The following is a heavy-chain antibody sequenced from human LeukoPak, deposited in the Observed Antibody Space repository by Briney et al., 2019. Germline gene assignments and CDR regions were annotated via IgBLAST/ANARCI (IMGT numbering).Heavy chain of an antibody. J-gene: IGHJ4*02. CDR1: GFTFSSYS. Sequence: GGSLRLSCVGSGFTFSSYSMNWVRQAPGKGLEWIAYISGFIQCADSVKGRFTISRDNAKSSVYLQMNSLRAEDTAVYYCARDLDYWGQGTLVTVSS. CDR2: ISGFI. V-gene: IGHV3-48*01. CDR3: ARDLDY.